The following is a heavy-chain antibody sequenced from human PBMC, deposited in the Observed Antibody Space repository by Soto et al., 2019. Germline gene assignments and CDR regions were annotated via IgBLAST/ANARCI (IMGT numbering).Heavy chain of an antibody. CDR2: INPNSGGT. D-gene: IGHD2-2*01. CDR1: GYTFTGYY. CDR3: ARVVPGAEAWFGP. Sequence: ASVKVSCKASGYTFTGYYMHWVRQAPGQGLEWMGWINPNSGGTNYAQQFQGWVTMTTDTSTSTAYMELRSLRSDDTAVYYCARVVPGAEAWFGPWGQGTLVTVSS. V-gene: IGHV1-2*04. J-gene: IGHJ5*02.